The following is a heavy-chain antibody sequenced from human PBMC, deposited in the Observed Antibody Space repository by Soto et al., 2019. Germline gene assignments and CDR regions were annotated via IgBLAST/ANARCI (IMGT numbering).Heavy chain of an antibody. CDR3: AHAYGGTSWPNDVFDV. V-gene: IGHV2-5*02. CDR2: IYWDDDQ. D-gene: IGHD2-2*01. J-gene: IGHJ3*01. Sequence: QITLKESGPTLVKPTQTLTLTCTFSGFSLSADGVGVGWIRQPPGKALEWLALIYWDDDQRYSPSLKTRLTITKDTSKNQVVPTTTNMDPVDTATYYCAHAYGGTSWPNDVFDVWGQGTVVTVSS. CDR1: GFSLSADGVG.